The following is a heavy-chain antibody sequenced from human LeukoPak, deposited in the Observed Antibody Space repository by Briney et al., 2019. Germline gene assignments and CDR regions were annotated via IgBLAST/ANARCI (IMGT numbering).Heavy chain of an antibody. CDR3: ARGEDWQQLVGYNWFDP. V-gene: IGHV1-69*13. D-gene: IGHD6-13*01. J-gene: IGHJ5*02. CDR2: IIPIFGTA. Sequence: PAASVKVSCTASGGTFSSYAISWVRQAPGQGLEWMGGIIPIFGTANYAQKFQGRVTITADESTSTAYMELSSLRSEDTAVYYCARGEDWQQLVGYNWFDPWGQGTLVTVSS. CDR1: GGTFSSYA.